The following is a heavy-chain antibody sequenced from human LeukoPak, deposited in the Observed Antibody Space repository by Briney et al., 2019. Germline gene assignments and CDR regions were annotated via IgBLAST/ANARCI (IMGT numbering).Heavy chain of an antibody. CDR2: IYYGGST. CDR3: ARADNSNYDFWSGYIPNWFDP. V-gene: IGHV4-31*03. Sequence: TLSLTCTVSGGSISSGGYYWSWIRQHPGKGLEWIGYIYYGGSTYYNPSLKSRVTISVDTSKNQFSLELSSVTAADTAVYYCARADNSNYDFWSGYIPNWFDPWGQGTLVTVSS. J-gene: IGHJ5*02. D-gene: IGHD3-3*01. CDR1: GGSISSGGYY.